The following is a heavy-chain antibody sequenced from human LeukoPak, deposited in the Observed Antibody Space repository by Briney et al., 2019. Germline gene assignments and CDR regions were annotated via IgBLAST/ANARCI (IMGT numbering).Heavy chain of an antibody. CDR1: GGSISSSSYY. CDR2: IYYSGST. D-gene: IGHD3-16*02. V-gene: IGHV4-39*07. CDR3: ARSHDHLWGNYPDY. Sequence: SETLSLTCTVSGGSISSSSYYWGWIRQPPGKGLEWIGSIYYSGSTYYNPSLKSRVTISVDKSKNQFSLRLNSVTAADTAMYYCARSHDHLWGNYPDYWGQGTLVTVSS. J-gene: IGHJ4*02.